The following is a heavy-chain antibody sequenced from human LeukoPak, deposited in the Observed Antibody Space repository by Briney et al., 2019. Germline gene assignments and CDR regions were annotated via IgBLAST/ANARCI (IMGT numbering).Heavy chain of an antibody. CDR3: GRRHSSSWYFDY. CDR2: IYYSGST. Sequence: SETLSLTCTVSGGSISSSSYYWGWIRQPPGKGLEWMGYIYYSGSTNYNPSLKSRVTISVDTSKNQFSLKLSSVTAADTAVYYCGRRHSSSWYFDYWGQGTLVTVSS. D-gene: IGHD6-13*01. J-gene: IGHJ4*02. CDR1: GGSISSSSYY. V-gene: IGHV4-61*05.